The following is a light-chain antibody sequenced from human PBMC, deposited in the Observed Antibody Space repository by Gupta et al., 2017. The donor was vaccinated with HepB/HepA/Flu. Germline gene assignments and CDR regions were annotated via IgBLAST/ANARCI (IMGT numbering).Light chain of an antibody. CDR1: CSEVGRYNY. J-gene: IGLJ1*01. V-gene: IGLV2-11*01. CDR2: AVS. Sequence: QSALTQSLPVSVSPGQSVTISCTGTCSEVGRYNYVSGYQQHPGKAPNLMTDAVSKLPSGVPDRFSGSKSGNTASLTISGLQAEDEADYYCCSDAGSYVFGTGTKVTVL. CDR3: CSDAGSYV.